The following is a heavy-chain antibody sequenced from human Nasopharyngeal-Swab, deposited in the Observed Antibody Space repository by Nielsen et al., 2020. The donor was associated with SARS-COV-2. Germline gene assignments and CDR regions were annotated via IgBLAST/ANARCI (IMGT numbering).Heavy chain of an antibody. Sequence: GESLKISCKGSGYSFTSYWIGWVRQMPGKGLEWMGIIYPGDSGTKYSPSFQGQVTISVDKSISTAYLHFSSLKASDTAMYYCARHMGYFHTSIWLDPWGQGTLVTVSS. J-gene: IGHJ5*02. CDR2: IYPGDSGT. D-gene: IGHD2/OR15-2a*01. CDR3: ARHMGYFHTSIWLDP. V-gene: IGHV5-51*01. CDR1: GYSFTSYW.